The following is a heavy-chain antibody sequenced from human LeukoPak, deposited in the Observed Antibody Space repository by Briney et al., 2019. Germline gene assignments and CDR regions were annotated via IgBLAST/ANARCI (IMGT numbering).Heavy chain of an antibody. CDR3: ARDVNTAMVGDYDY. D-gene: IGHD5-18*01. CDR2: INWNGGST. Sequence: GGSLRLSCAASGFTFDDYGMSWVRQAPGKGLEWVSGINWNGGSTGYADSVKGRFTISRDNAKNSLYLQMNSLRAEDTALYYCARDVNTAMVGDYDYWGQGTLVPVSS. J-gene: IGHJ4*02. CDR1: GFTFDDYG. V-gene: IGHV3-20*04.